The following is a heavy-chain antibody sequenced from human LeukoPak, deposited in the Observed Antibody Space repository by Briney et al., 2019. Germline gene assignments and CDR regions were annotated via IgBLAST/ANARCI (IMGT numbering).Heavy chain of an antibody. CDR3: ARRPGRRGAFDI. CDR2: IYYSGST. D-gene: IGHD2-8*02. CDR1: GGSISSYY. Sequence: SETLSLTCTVSGGSISSYYWSWIRQPPGKGLEWIGYIYYSGSTNYNPSLKSRVTISVDTSKNQFSLKLSSVTAADTAVYYCARRPGRRGAFDIRGQGTMVTVSS. V-gene: IGHV4-59*08. J-gene: IGHJ3*02.